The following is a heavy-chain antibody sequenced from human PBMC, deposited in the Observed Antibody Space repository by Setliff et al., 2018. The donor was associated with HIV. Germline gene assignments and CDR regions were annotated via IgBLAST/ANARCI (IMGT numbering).Heavy chain of an antibody. D-gene: IGHD6-13*01. CDR3: AKRLAGSNTWYHFDT. CDR1: GFTFSSYS. V-gene: IGHV3-30*18. Sequence: PGGSLRLSCAASGFTFSSYSMNWVRQAPGKGLEWVAVISYDGSNKFYADSVKGRFTISRDNSKNTLYLQLNSLSAEDTAIYYCAKRLAGSNTWYHFDTWGQGTLVTVSS. CDR2: ISYDGSNK. J-gene: IGHJ4*02.